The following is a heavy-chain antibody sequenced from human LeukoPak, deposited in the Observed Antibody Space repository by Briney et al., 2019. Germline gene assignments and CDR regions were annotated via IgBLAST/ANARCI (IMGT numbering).Heavy chain of an antibody. CDR2: ISSSGSTI. J-gene: IGHJ3*02. D-gene: IGHD2-15*01. V-gene: IGHV3-48*04. CDR1: GFPFNNYT. CDR3: ARPVVAATTPDTFDI. Sequence: GGSLRLSCAASGFPFNNYTMNWIRQAPGKGLEWVSYISSSGSTIYYADSVKGRFTISRDNAKNSLYLQMDSLRAEDTAVYYCARPVVAATTPDTFDIWGQGTMVTVSS.